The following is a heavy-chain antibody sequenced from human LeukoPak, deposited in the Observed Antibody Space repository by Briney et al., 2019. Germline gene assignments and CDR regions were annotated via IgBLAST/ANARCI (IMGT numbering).Heavy chain of an antibody. Sequence: PGGSLRLSCAASGFTFSDEGMDWVRQAPGKGLEWVSFIHVDANEIYYADSVKGRFTISRDNARNSLYLQMDSLRAEDTAVYYCASRLVGGTTSYWGQGTLVTVSS. J-gene: IGHJ4*02. V-gene: IGHV3-30*02. CDR1: GFTFSDEG. D-gene: IGHD1-26*01. CDR3: ASRLVGGTTSY. CDR2: IHVDANEI.